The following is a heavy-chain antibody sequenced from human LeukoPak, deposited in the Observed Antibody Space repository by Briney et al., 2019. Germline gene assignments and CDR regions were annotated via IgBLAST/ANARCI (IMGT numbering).Heavy chain of an antibody. Sequence: GGSLRLSCVASGFTFDDYAMHWGRHAPGRGLEGVSLISWDGGSTYYADSVKGRFTISRDNSKNSLYLQMNSLRTEDTALYYCAKTYCGGDCYSRALAFDIWGQGTMVTVSS. CDR1: GFTFDDYA. D-gene: IGHD2-21*02. CDR2: ISWDGGST. CDR3: AKTYCGGDCYSRALAFDI. J-gene: IGHJ3*02. V-gene: IGHV3-43*02.